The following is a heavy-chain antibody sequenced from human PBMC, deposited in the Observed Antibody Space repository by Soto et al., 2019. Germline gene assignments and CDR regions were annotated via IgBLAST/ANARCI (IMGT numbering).Heavy chain of an antibody. V-gene: IGHV4-59*01. Sequence: QVQLQESGPGLVKPSETLSLTCTVSGGSISSYYWSWIRQPPGKGLGWIGYIYYSGSTNYNPSLKSRVTISVDTSKNQFSLKLSSVTAADTAVYYCARARYHYGDYVFDYWGQGTLVTVSS. CDR3: ARARYHYGDYVFDY. CDR2: IYYSGST. J-gene: IGHJ4*02. CDR1: GGSISSYY. D-gene: IGHD4-17*01.